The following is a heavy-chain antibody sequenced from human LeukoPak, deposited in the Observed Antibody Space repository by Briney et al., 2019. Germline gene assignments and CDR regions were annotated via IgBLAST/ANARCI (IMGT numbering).Heavy chain of an antibody. CDR3: ARDRRYYDSSGSNWFDP. Sequence: SVRVSCKASGGTFSSYAISWVRQAPGQGLEWMGRIIPIFGTANYAQKFQGRVTITTDESTSTAYMELSSLRSEDTAVYYCARDRRYYDSSGSNWFDPWGQGTLVTVSS. D-gene: IGHD3-22*01. J-gene: IGHJ5*02. V-gene: IGHV1-69*05. CDR2: IIPIFGTA. CDR1: GGTFSSYA.